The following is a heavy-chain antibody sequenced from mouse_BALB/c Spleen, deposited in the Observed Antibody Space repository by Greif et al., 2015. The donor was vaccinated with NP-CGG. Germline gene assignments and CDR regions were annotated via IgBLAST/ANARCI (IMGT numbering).Heavy chain of an antibody. J-gene: IGHJ4*01. CDR1: GYTFTSYY. CDR3: TRYDYEVYAMDY. CDR2: INPSNGGT. Sequence: QVQLQQSGAELVKPGASVKLSCKASGYTFTSYYMYWVKQRPGQGLEWIGEINPSNGGTNFNEKFKSKATLTVDKSSSTAYMQLSSLTSEDSAVYYCTRYDYEVYAMDYWGQGTSVTVSS. V-gene: IGHV1S81*02. D-gene: IGHD2-4*01.